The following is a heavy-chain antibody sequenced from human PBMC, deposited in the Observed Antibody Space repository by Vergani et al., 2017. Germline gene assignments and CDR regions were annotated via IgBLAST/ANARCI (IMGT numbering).Heavy chain of an antibody. V-gene: IGHV5-51*01. Sequence: EKQLVQSGSETKQPGASLKISCQAFRYIFSNFWIGWVRQRPGRGLEWMGIIYPGDSEAKSNPTFRGQVIFSVDTSVNTAYLQWRSLQASDTATYFCASGGHGSENGGALQLWRQGANIAVSS. D-gene: IGHD3-10*01. CDR3: ASGGHGSENGGALQL. J-gene: IGHJ3*01. CDR2: IYPGDSEA. CDR1: RYIFSNFW.